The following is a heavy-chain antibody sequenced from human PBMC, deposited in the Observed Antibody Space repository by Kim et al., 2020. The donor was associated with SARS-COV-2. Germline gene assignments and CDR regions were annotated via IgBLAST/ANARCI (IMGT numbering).Heavy chain of an antibody. Sequence: GGSLRLSCAASGFTFSSYWMSWVRQAPGKGLEWVANINQDGSEKYYVDSVKGRFTISRDNAKNSLNLQMNSLRAEDTAVYYCATESLLRYFDWLFTPSYFDYWGQRTLVSVSS. CDR1: GFTFSSYW. V-gene: IGHV3-7*01. CDR3: ATESLLRYFDWLFTPSYFDY. D-gene: IGHD3-9*01. CDR2: INQDGSEK. J-gene: IGHJ4*02.